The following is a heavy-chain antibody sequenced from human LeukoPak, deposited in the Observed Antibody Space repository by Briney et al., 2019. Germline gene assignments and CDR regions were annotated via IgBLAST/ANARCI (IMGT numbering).Heavy chain of an antibody. CDR2: IYYSGST. CDR3: ARQLRSGSYMYYFDY. J-gene: IGHJ4*02. V-gene: IGHV4-39*01. Sequence: SEALSLTCTVSGGSISSSSYYWGWIRQPPGTGLEWIGSIYYSGSTYYNPSLKSRVTISVDTSKNQFSLKLSSVTAADTAVYYCARQLRSGSYMYYFDYWGQGTLVTVSS. CDR1: GGSISSSSYY. D-gene: IGHD1-26*01.